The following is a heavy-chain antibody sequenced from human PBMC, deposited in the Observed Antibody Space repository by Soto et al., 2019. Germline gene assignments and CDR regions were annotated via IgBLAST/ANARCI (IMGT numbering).Heavy chain of an antibody. CDR1: GFSLSTSGMC. Sequence: VSGPTLVNPTQTLTLTCTFSGFSLSTSGMCVSWIRQPPGKALEWLALIDWDDDKYFSTSLKTRLTISKDTSKNQVVLTMTNMDPVDTATYYCARIPYYYDSTDTVYYFDYWGQGTLVTVSS. D-gene: IGHD3-22*01. J-gene: IGHJ4*02. V-gene: IGHV2-70*01. CDR2: IDWDDDK. CDR3: ARIPYYYDSTDTVYYFDY.